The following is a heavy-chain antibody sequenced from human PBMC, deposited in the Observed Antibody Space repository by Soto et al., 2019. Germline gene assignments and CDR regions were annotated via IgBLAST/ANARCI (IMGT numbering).Heavy chain of an antibody. J-gene: IGHJ6*02. CDR1: RFSLTTHGLR. D-gene: IGHD4-4*01. V-gene: IGHV2-70*13. CDR2: IDWDDGK. Sequence: GPVFTLVNPRQPLRLTCCFWRFSLTTHGLRVSCILQPPGKALEWLALIDWDDGKYYNTSLKTRITISKDTSKNQVVLTVTNMDPVDTATYFCPRTRMSERVHHQFYSGTDVWGHVTPVTVSS. CDR3: PRTRMSERVHHQFYSGTDV.